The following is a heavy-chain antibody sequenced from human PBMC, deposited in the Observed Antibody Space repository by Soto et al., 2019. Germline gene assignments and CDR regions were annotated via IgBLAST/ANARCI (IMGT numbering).Heavy chain of an antibody. CDR1: GYSFTSYW. J-gene: IGHJ5*02. V-gene: IGHV5-51*01. CDR2: IYPGDSDT. D-gene: IGHD2-2*01. CDR3: ARLSVVVPAPYYNWFDP. Sequence: GESLKISCKGSGYSFTSYWIGWVRQMPGKGLEWMGIIYPGDSDTRYSPSFQGQVTISADKSISTAYLQWSSLRASDTAMYYCARLSVVVPAPYYNWFDPWGQGTLVTVSS.